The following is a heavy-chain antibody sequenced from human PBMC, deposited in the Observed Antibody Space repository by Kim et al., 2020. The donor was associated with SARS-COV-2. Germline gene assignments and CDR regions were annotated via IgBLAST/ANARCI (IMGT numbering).Heavy chain of an antibody. Sequence: ASVKVSCKASGYTFTSYAMNWVRQAPGQGLEWMGWINTNTGNPTYAQGFTGRFVFSLDTSVSTAYLQISSLKAEDTAVYYCARVAYDILTGYWYYYGMDVWGQGTTVTVSS. CDR2: INTNTGNP. CDR3: ARVAYDILTGYWYYYGMDV. D-gene: IGHD3-9*01. J-gene: IGHJ6*02. V-gene: IGHV7-4-1*02. CDR1: GYTFTSYA.